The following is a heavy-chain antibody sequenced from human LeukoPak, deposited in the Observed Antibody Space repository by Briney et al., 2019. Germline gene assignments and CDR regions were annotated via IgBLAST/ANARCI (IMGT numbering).Heavy chain of an antibody. CDR2: ISYDGSNK. CDR1: GFTFSSYG. D-gene: IGHD6-19*01. V-gene: IGHV3-30*03. J-gene: IGHJ4*02. Sequence: PGGSLRLSCAASGFTFSSYGMHWVRQAPGKGLEWVAVISYDGSNKYYADSVKGRFTISRDNSKNTLYLQMNSLRSDDTAVYYCAREGGGGWLNYWGQGTLVTVSS. CDR3: AREGGGGWLNY.